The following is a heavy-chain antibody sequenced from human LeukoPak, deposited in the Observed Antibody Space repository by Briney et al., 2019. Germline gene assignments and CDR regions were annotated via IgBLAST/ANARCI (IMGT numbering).Heavy chain of an antibody. J-gene: IGHJ6*03. D-gene: IGHD3-10*01. CDR3: ARGPHYCGPGSYWYYYYYMDV. V-gene: IGHV1-18*01. CDR1: GYTFTSNG. CDR2: ISAYNGNT. Sequence: ASVKLSCKASGYTFTSNGISWVRHAPGQGLEWMGWISAYNGNTNYAQKLQGRVAMTTDTSTGTAYMELRSLRSDDTAVYYCARGPHYCGPGSYWYYYYYMDVWGKGTTVTISS.